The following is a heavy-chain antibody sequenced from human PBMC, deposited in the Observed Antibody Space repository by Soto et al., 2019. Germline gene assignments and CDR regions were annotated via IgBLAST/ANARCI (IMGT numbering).Heavy chain of an antibody. CDR1: GGTFSSYA. Sequence: QVQLVQSGAEVKKPGSSVKVSCKASGGTFSSYAISWVRQAPGQGLEWMGGIIPIFGTANYAQKFQGRVTITADETTSTAYMELSSLRSEDTAVYYCARESTYCGGDCYPYYFDYWGQGTLVTVSS. CDR2: IIPIFGTA. J-gene: IGHJ4*02. CDR3: ARESTYCGGDCYPYYFDY. D-gene: IGHD2-21*02. V-gene: IGHV1-69*01.